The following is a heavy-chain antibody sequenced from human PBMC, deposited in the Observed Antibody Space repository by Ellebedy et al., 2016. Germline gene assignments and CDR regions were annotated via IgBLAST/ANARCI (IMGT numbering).Heavy chain of an antibody. Sequence: GGSLRLSCAASGFTFSNYGMTWVRQAPGKGLEWVSVISGSGGRTYYADSVKGQFTISKDNSKNPLYLQMNSLRAEDTAVYFCAKDSLSSSSSWEKLRRSLYGLDVWGQGTTVTVSS. CDR3: AKDSLSSSSSWEKLRRSLYGLDV. J-gene: IGHJ6*02. V-gene: IGHV3-23*01. CDR2: ISGSGGRT. CDR1: GFTFSNYG. D-gene: IGHD2-15*01.